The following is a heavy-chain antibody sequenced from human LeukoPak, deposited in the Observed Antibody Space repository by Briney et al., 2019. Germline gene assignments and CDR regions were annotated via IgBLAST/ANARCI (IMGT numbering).Heavy chain of an antibody. CDR3: ARHVGWLDNWFDR. V-gene: IGHV4-59*08. CDR1: GVSICSYY. Sequence: SETLSLTPTVSGVSICSYYWRWIRQPPGKELEWIGYTTNGGSTNYSPSLESRLSISVDTSKNQISLRLNSITAADTAVYYCARHVGWLDNWFDRWGQGTLVTVSS. CDR2: TTNGGST. D-gene: IGHD6-19*01. J-gene: IGHJ5*02.